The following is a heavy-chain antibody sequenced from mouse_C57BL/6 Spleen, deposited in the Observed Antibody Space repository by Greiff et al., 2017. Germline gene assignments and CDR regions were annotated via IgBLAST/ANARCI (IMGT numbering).Heavy chain of an antibody. J-gene: IGHJ1*03. D-gene: IGHD4-1*01. CDR3: ARDWDVWYFDV. V-gene: IGHV1-64*01. CDR1: GYTFTSYW. CDR2: IHPNSGST. Sequence: QVQLQQPGAELVKPGASVKLSCKASGYTFTSYWMHWVKQRPGQGLEWIGMIHPNSGSTNYNEKFKSTATLTVDKSSSTAYMQLSSLTSDDAAVYYCARDWDVWYFDVWGTGTTVTVSS.